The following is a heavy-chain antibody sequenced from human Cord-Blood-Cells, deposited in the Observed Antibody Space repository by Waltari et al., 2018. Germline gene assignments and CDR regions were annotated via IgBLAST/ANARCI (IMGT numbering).Heavy chain of an antibody. V-gene: IGHV4-38-2*01. J-gene: IGHJ2*01. Sequence: QVQLQESGPGLVKPSDTLSLTCAVSGYSISSGYYWSWIRQPPGKGLEWIGSIYHSGSTYYNPSLKSRVTISVDTSKNQFSLKLSSVTAADTAVYYCARSGDYGDYDLWGRGTLVTVSS. D-gene: IGHD3-16*01. CDR1: GYSISSGYY. CDR3: ARSGDYGDYDL. CDR2: IYHSGST.